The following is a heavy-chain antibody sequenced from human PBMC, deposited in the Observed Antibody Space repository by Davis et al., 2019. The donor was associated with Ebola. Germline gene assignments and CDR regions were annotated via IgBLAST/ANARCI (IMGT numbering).Heavy chain of an antibody. Sequence: SETLSLTCTVSGGSISSSSYYWGWIRQPPGKGLEWIGSIYYSGSTYYNPSLKSRVTISVDTSKNQFSLNLSSVTAADTAVYYCARTGQWPLGGDYWGQGTLVTVSS. CDR3: ARTGQWPLGGDY. D-gene: IGHD6-19*01. J-gene: IGHJ4*02. V-gene: IGHV4-39*01. CDR2: IYYSGST. CDR1: GGSISSSSYY.